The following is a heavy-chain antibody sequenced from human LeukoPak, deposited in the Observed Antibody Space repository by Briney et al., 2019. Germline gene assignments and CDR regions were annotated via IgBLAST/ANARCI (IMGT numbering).Heavy chain of an antibody. CDR1: GGSFSGYY. CDR2: INHSGST. CDR3: ARGQDVVTSLKY. J-gene: IGHJ4*02. D-gene: IGHD2-15*01. Sequence: SETLSLTCAVYGGSFSGYYWSWIRRPPGKGLEWIGEINHSGSTNYSPSLKSRVTISVDTSKNQFSLKLSSVTAADTAVYYCARGQDVVTSLKYWGQGTLVTVSS. V-gene: IGHV4-34*01.